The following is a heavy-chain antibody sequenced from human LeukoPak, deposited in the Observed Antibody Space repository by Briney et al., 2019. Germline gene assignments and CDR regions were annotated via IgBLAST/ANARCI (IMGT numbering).Heavy chain of an antibody. CDR2: INPNSGGT. J-gene: IGHJ4*02. CDR3: AILPLELAQGSGFDY. CDR1: GYTFTGYY. D-gene: IGHD1-7*01. V-gene: IGHV1-2*02. Sequence: GASVKVSCKASGYTFTGYYMHWVRQAPGQGLEWMGWINPNSGGTNYAQKFQGRVTMTRDTSISTAYMELSRLRSDDTAVYYCAILPLELAQGSGFDYWGQGTLVTVSS.